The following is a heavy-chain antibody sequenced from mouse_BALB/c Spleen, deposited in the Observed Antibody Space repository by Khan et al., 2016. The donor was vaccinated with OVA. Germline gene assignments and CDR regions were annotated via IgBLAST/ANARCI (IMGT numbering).Heavy chain of an antibody. D-gene: IGHD1-1*01. Sequence: EVELVESGGDLVKPGGSLKLSCAASGFTFSTYGMSWVRQAPDKRLEWVATVSTGGTYTYYPDSVTGRFTISRDNAKNTLYLQMSGLRSEDTAMFYCTRLAYYYDSEGFAYWGQGTLGTVSA. J-gene: IGHJ3*01. V-gene: IGHV5-6*01. CDR2: VSTGGTYT. CDR1: GFTFSTYG. CDR3: TRLAYYYDSEGFAY.